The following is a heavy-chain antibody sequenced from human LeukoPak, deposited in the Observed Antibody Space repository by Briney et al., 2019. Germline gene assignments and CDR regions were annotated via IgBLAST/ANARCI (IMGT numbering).Heavy chain of an antibody. Sequence: ASVKVSCKASGYTFTSYAIIWVRQAPGQGLEWLGWISAYNGNTHYAQKLQGRLTLTTDTSANTAYMELRSLRSDDTAVYFCVRDDYDSLPYYFDFWGQGTLVTVSS. D-gene: IGHD3-22*01. CDR3: VRDDYDSLPYYFDF. J-gene: IGHJ4*02. CDR2: ISAYNGNT. CDR1: GYTFTSYA. V-gene: IGHV1-18*01.